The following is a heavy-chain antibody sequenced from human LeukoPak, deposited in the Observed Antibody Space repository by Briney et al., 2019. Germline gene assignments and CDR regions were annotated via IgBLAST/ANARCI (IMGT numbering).Heavy chain of an antibody. V-gene: IGHV3-30-3*01. CDR1: GFTFSSYA. Sequence: GRSLRLSCAASGFTFSSYAMHWVRQAPGKGLEWVAVISYDGSNKYYADSVKGRFTISRDNSKNTLYLQMNSLRAEDTAVYHCARDRLEGWLQFAPDGLVDYWGQGTLATVPS. CDR2: ISYDGSNK. D-gene: IGHD5-24*01. J-gene: IGHJ4*02. CDR3: ARDRLEGWLQFAPDGLVDY.